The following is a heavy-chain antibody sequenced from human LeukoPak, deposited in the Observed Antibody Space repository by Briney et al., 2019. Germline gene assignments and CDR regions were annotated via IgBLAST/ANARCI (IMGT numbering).Heavy chain of an antibody. D-gene: IGHD6-25*01. Sequence: SVKVSCKASGGTFSSYTITWVRQAPGQGLEWMGGIILIFGTANYAQKLQGRVTMTTDTSTSTAYMELSSLRSEDTAVYYCARERSGPSYFDYWGQGTLVTVSS. CDR1: GGTFSSYT. CDR3: ARERSGPSYFDY. V-gene: IGHV1-69*05. J-gene: IGHJ4*02. CDR2: IILIFGTA.